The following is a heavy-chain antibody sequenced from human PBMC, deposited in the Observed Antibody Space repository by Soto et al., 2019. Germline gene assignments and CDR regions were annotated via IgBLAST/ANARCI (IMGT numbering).Heavy chain of an antibody. V-gene: IGHV1-3*01. D-gene: IGHD6-13*01. CDR1: GYTFTSYA. CDR2: INAGNGNT. Sequence: GASVKVSCKASGYTFTSYAMHWVRQAPGQRLEWMGWINAGNGNTKYSQKFQGRVTITRDTSASTAYMELSSLRSEDTAVYYCARSPGSWYVGWYYYYGMDVWGQGTTVTVSS. CDR3: ARSPGSWYVGWYYYYGMDV. J-gene: IGHJ6*02.